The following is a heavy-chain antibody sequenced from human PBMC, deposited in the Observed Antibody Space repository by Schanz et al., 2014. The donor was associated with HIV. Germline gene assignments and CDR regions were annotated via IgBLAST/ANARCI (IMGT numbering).Heavy chain of an antibody. D-gene: IGHD2-2*01. CDR2: ISGSGGST. Sequence: EVQMVESGGGLVQPGGSLRLSCAASGFTFSSYAMSWVPQAPGKGLEWVSAISGSGGSTYYADSVKGRFTISRDNSKNTLYLQMNSLGVEDTAVYFCARDGARTSHWGFWGQGTLVTVSS. CDR3: ARDGARTSHWGF. CDR1: GFTFSSYA. V-gene: IGHV3-23*04. J-gene: IGHJ4*02.